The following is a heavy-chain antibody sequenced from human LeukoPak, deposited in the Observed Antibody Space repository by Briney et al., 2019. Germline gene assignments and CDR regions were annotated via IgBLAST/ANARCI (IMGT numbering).Heavy chain of an antibody. CDR1: EFTVSNSY. CDR2: IYVGGNT. J-gene: IGHJ4*02. V-gene: IGHV3-66*01. D-gene: IGHD5-12*01. Sequence: GGSLRLSCAASEFTVSNSYMSWVRQAPGKGLEWISVIYVGGNTYYADSVRGRFTISRDNSKNTLYLQMSSLRAEDTAVYYCARVGGMATTGTRQFDYWGQGTLVTASS. CDR3: ARVGGMATTGTRQFDY.